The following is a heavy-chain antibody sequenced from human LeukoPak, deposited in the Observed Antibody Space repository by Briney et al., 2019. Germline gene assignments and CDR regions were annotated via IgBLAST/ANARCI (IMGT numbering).Heavy chain of an antibody. CDR1: GYTFTGYY. J-gene: IGHJ4*02. V-gene: IGHV1-2*02. Sequence: ASVKVSCKASGYTFTGYYMHWVRQAPGQGLEWMGWINPNSGDTNYAQKFQDRVTMTTDTSISTAYMELSRLRSDDTAVYFCARDRGNHFDHWGQGTPVTVSS. CDR2: INPNSGDT. CDR3: ARDRGNHFDH. D-gene: IGHD1-14*01.